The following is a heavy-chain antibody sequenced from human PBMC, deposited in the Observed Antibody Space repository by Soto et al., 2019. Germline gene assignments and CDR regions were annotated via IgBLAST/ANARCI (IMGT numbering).Heavy chain of an antibody. Sequence: SETLSLTCTVSGGSISSYYWSWIRQPPGKGLEWIGYIYYSGSTNYNPSLKSRVTISVDTSKNQFSLKLSSVTAADTAVYYCARTASSSSYYYYYMDVWGKGTTVTVSS. CDR3: ARTASSSSYYYYYMDV. CDR2: IYYSGST. D-gene: IGHD6-6*01. V-gene: IGHV4-59*01. J-gene: IGHJ6*03. CDR1: GGSISSYY.